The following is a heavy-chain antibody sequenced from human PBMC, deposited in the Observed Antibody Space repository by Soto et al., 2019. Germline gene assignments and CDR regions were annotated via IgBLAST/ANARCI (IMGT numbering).Heavy chain of an antibody. D-gene: IGHD3-16*01. Sequence: GSLRLSCVASGFSFDNYGMSWVRQAPGEGLEWVSAIKSDGTSTYYAASVEDRFTISRDNSKNTLYLQLNSLRAEDTAVYYCAQLGLMTFSHKHYFNHWGRGTLVTVSS. CDR1: GFSFDNYG. J-gene: IGHJ4*02. CDR3: AQLGLMTFSHKHYFNH. CDR2: IKSDGTST. V-gene: IGHV3-23*01.